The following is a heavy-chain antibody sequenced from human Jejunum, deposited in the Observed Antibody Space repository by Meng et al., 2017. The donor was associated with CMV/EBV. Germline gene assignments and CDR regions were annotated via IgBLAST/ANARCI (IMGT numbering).Heavy chain of an antibody. D-gene: IGHD3-22*01. CDR1: GFTFSNYW. V-gene: IGHV3-74*01. J-gene: IGHJ3*02. CDR2: ISNDESGT. CDR3: VASGYDSIHAFDI. Sequence: SGFTFSNYWMRWIRQAPGKGLMWVSRISNDESGTVYANFVKGRFTISRDNAKKTFYLQMNSLSAEDTAVYYCVASGYDSIHAFDIWGQETVVTVSS.